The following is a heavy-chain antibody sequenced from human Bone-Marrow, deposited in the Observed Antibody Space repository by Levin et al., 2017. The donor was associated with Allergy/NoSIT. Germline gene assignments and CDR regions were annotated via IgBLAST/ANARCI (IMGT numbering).Heavy chain of an antibody. CDR1: GFTFSSYA. J-gene: IGHJ6*02. Sequence: GGSLRLSCAASGFTFSSYAMSWVRQAPGKGLEWVSAISGSGGSTYYADSVKGRFTISRDNSKNTLYLQMNSLRAEDTAVYYCAKSRHTPTSYYYYGMDVWGQGTTVTVSS. CDR2: ISGSGGST. V-gene: IGHV3-23*01. CDR3: AKSRHTPTSYYYYGMDV.